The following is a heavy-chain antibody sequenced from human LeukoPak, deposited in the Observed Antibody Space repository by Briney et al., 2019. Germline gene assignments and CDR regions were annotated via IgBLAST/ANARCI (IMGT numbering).Heavy chain of an antibody. CDR3: ARDGEGGAREFDY. CDR2: IKQDGSEK. V-gene: IGHV3-7*01. Sequence: GGSLRLSCAASGFTFSTYWMSWVRQAPGKGLEWVANIKQDGSEKYYVDSVKGRFTISRDNAKNSLYLQMNSLRAEDTAVYYCARDGEGGAREFDYWGQGTLVTVSS. D-gene: IGHD1-26*01. J-gene: IGHJ4*02. CDR1: GFTFSTYW.